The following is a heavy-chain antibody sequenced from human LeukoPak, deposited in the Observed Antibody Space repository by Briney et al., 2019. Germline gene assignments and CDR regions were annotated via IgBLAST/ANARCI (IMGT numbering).Heavy chain of an antibody. V-gene: IGHV1-2*02. CDR3: ARSMRSGSYYPYVLDY. CDR2: INPNNGAT. CDR1: GYTFSDYY. Sequence: ASVKVPCKASGYTFSDYYMHWVRQAPGQGLEWMGWINPNNGATNYAQKFQGRVTMTRDTSISTVHMELSRLRSDDTAVYYCARSMRSGSYYPYVLDYWGQGTLVTVSS. J-gene: IGHJ4*02. D-gene: IGHD3-10*01.